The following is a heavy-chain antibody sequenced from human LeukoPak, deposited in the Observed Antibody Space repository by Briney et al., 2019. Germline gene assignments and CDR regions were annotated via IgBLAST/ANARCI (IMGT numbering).Heavy chain of an antibody. CDR3: ARDFYSDSRGAFDY. CDR1: GYTFTGPY. CDR2: INPNSGGT. D-gene: IGHD3-22*01. J-gene: IGHJ4*02. Sequence: ASVKVSCKASGYTFTGPYMHWVRQAPGQGLEWMGWINPNSGGTNYAQKFQGRLTMTRDTSITTFYMELSRLESDDTAVYYCARDFYSDSRGAFDYWGQGTLVTVSS. V-gene: IGHV1-2*02.